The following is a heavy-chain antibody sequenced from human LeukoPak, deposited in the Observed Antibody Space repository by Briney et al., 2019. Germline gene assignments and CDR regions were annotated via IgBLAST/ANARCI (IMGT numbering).Heavy chain of an antibody. V-gene: IGHV3-30-3*01. Sequence: QPGRSLRLSCAASGFTFSSYAMHWVRQAPGKGLEWVAVISHDGSNKYYADSVKGRFTISRDNSKNTLDLQMNSLRAEDTAVYYCAREPRLLFANRIDFWARGTLVGVSS. CDR1: GFTFSSYA. J-gene: IGHJ4*02. D-gene: IGHD2-21*02. CDR3: AREPRLLFANRIDF. CDR2: ISHDGSNK.